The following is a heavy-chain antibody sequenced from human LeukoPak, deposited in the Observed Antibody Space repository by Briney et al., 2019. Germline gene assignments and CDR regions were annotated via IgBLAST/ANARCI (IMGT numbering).Heavy chain of an antibody. CDR3: ARVGTNWYFDL. J-gene: IGHJ2*01. V-gene: IGHV3-23*01. CDR1: GFSFSNYA. Sequence: GCSLRLSCAASGFSFSNYAMSWVRQAPGEGLQWVSAISATGGFTYYADSVKGRFTISRDNAKNTVFLQINSLRAENTAVYYCARVGTNWYFDLWGRSALVTVSS. D-gene: IGHD3-10*01. CDR2: ISATGGFT.